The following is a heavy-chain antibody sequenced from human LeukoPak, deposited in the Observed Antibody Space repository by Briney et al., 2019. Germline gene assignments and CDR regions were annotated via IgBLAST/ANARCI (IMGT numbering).Heavy chain of an antibody. CDR3: AKDPGYSYGSYYFDY. CDR2: ISYDGSNK. D-gene: IGHD5-18*01. V-gene: IGHV3-30*18. Sequence: GGSLRLSCAASGFTFSSYGMHWVRQAPGKGLEWVAVISYDGSNKYYADSVKGRFTISRDNSKNTLYLQMNGLRAEDTAVYYCAKDPGYSYGSYYFDYWGQGTLVTVSS. J-gene: IGHJ4*02. CDR1: GFTFSSYG.